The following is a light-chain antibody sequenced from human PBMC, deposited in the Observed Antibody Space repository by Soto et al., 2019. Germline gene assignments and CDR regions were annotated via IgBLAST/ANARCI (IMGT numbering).Light chain of an antibody. Sequence: DVVLTQSPLSLPVTLGQSASISCRSRQSLVYSDGNTYLSWFHQRPGQSPRRLIYQVSVRDPGVPDRFSGSGSGTGFTLRISRVEAEDVGVYYCMQGTHRPPYTFGQGTKLEIQ. J-gene: IGKJ2*01. CDR3: MQGTHRPPYT. CDR2: QVS. CDR1: QSLVYSDGNTY. V-gene: IGKV2-30*01.